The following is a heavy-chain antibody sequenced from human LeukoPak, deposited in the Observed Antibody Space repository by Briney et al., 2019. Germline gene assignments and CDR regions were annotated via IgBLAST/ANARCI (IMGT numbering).Heavy chain of an antibody. CDR2: ISDSGGST. V-gene: IGHV3-23*01. J-gene: IGHJ6*03. Sequence: GGSLRLSCAASGFTFSSYSMSWVRQAPGKGLEWVSSISDSGGSTYYGDSVKGRFTISRDNSKNTLYLQMNSLRAEDTAVYYCARVKGYYYYMDVWGKGTTVTISS. CDR3: ARVKGYYYYMDV. CDR1: GFTFSSYS.